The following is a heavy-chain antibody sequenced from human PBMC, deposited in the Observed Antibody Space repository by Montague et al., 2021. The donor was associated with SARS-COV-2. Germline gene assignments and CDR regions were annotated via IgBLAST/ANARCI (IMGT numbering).Heavy chain of an antibody. CDR1: GFTFSSYS. CDR3: ARPAAMRAGWFDP. Sequence: SLRLSCAASGFTFSSYSMNWVRQVPGKGLEWVSSISSSSSYIYYADSVKGRFTISRDNAKNSLYLQMNSLRAEDTAVYYCARPAAMRAGWFDPWGQGTLVTVSS. J-gene: IGHJ5*02. D-gene: IGHD2-2*01. CDR2: ISSSSSYI. V-gene: IGHV3-21*01.